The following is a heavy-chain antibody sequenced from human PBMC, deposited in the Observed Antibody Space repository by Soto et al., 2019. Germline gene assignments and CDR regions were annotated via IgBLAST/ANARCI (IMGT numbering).Heavy chain of an antibody. CDR2: INPSGGST. J-gene: IGHJ4*02. CDR3: ARGPYDSKTYLFRFDY. V-gene: IGHV1-46*01. D-gene: IGHD3-22*01. CDR1: GYTFTSYY. Sequence: ASVKVSCKASGYTFTSYYMHWVRQAPGQGLEWMGIINPSGGSTSYAQKSQGRVTMTRNTSISTAYMELSSLRSEDTAVYYCARGPYDSKTYLFRFDYWGQGTLVTVSS.